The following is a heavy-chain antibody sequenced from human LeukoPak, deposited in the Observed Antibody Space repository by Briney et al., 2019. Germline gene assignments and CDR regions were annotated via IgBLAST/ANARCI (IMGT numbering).Heavy chain of an antibody. Sequence: GGSLRLSCAASGFAFSNYWMSWVRQAPGKGLEWVAIMWYDGSNKYYTDSVKGRFTISRDNSKNTLYLQMNSLRVEDTAVYYCAREDTALVIAYWGQGTLVTVSS. V-gene: IGHV3-33*08. CDR3: AREDTALVIAY. J-gene: IGHJ4*02. CDR2: MWYDGSNK. CDR1: GFAFSNYW. D-gene: IGHD5-18*01.